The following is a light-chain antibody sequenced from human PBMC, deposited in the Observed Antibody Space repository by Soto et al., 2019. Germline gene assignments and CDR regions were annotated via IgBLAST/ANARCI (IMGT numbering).Light chain of an antibody. Sequence: EVELTQSPGTLSLSPGERATLSCRASQSVSSSYLAWYQQKPGQAPRLLIYGSSTRAPGTPDRFSASGSGTDFTLTINTLEPEDFAVYFCQRYGRSQWTFGQGTKVDIK. CDR1: QSVSSSY. J-gene: IGKJ1*01. CDR2: GSS. CDR3: QRYGRSQWT. V-gene: IGKV3-20*01.